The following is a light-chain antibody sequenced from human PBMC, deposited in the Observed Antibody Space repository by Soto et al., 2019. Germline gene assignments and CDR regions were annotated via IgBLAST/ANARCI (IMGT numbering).Light chain of an antibody. J-gene: IGKJ1*01. Sequence: EIVMTQSPATLSVSPGERATLSCRASQSVSSNLAWYQQKPGQAPRLLIYGASTRATGIPARFSGSWSGTEFTLTISSLQSEDVAIYFCQQYNNWPPDRTFGQGTKVEIK. V-gene: IGKV3-15*01. CDR1: QSVSSN. CDR3: QQYNNWPPDRT. CDR2: GAS.